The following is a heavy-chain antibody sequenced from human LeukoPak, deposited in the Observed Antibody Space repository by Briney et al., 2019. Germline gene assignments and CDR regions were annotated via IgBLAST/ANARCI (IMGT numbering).Heavy chain of an antibody. CDR3: ARRVPSQVITDYFDY. D-gene: IGHD3-16*01. Sequence: GGSLRLSCAASGFTFSSYSMNWVRQAPGKGLEWISFIDSSSTTIFYAETVKGRFTISRDNTKNSLFLQMNSLRAEDTAVYYCARRVPSQVITDYFDYWGQGTLVTVSS. CDR2: IDSSSTTI. J-gene: IGHJ4*02. CDR1: GFTFSSYS. V-gene: IGHV3-48*04.